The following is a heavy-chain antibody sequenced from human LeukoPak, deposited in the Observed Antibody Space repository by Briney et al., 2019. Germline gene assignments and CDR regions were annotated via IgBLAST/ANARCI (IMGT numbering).Heavy chain of an antibody. V-gene: IGHV1-8*02. CDR3: ARGTHYYDCSSYYLFDP. CDR2: MNPNSGNT. Sequence: ASVKVSCKASGYTFTGYYIHWVRQATGQGLEWMGWMNPNSGNTGYVQKFQGRVTMTRNTSISTAYMELSSLRSEDTAVYYCARGTHYYDCSSYYLFDPWGQGTLVTVSS. D-gene: IGHD3-22*01. J-gene: IGHJ5*02. CDR1: GYTFTGYY.